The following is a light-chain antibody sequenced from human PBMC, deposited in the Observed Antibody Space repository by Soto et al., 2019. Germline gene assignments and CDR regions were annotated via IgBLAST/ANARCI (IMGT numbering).Light chain of an antibody. CDR1: SSDVGGYNY. J-gene: IGLJ1*01. V-gene: IGLV2-14*01. CDR3: SSYTSSSILYV. Sequence: QSALTQPASVSGSPGQSITISCTGTSSDVGGYNYVSWYQQHPGKAPKLMIYEVSNRPSGVSNRFSGSKSGNTASLTISGLQAEDEADYYGSSYTSSSILYVFGTGTKLTVL. CDR2: EVS.